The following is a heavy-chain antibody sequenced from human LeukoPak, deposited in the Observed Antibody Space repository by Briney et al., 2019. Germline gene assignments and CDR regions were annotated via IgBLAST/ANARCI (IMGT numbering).Heavy chain of an antibody. V-gene: IGHV3-23*01. CDR1: GFTFSSYA. CDR3: AKTSRVNSGYDSPFDY. Sequence: GGSLRLSCAASGFTFSSYAMSWVRQAPGKGLEWVSDLRGSGTDTYYADSVRGRFTISRDNSKNTLYLQMNSLRAEDTAIYYCAKTSRVNSGYDSPFDYWGQGTLVTVTS. D-gene: IGHD5-12*01. CDR2: LRGSGTDT. J-gene: IGHJ4*02.